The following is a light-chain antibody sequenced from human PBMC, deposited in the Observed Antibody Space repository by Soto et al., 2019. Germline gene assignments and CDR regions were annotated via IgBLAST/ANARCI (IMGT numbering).Light chain of an antibody. CDR1: SSDVGSSTL. Sequence: QSVLTQPASVSGSPGQSISFSCTGTSSDVGSSTLVSWLQQHPGKAPKLIIYEGTKRPSGVPARFSGSKSGNTASLTISGLQAEDEADYYCCSYAGGQTVFGGGTKLTVL. CDR3: CSYAGGQTV. V-gene: IGLV2-23*01. J-gene: IGLJ2*01. CDR2: EGT.